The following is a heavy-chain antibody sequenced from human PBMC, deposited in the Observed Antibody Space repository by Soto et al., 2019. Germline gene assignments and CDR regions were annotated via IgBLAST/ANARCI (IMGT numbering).Heavy chain of an antibody. D-gene: IGHD2-21*02. J-gene: IGHJ4*02. Sequence: QLQLQESGPGLVKPSETLSLTCTVSGGSISSSSYYWGWIRQPPGKGLEWIGSIYYSGSTYYNPSLKSRVTISVDTSKNQFSLKLSSVTAADTAVYYCARSSAGPYCGGDCYPTHWGQGTLVTVSS. V-gene: IGHV4-39*01. CDR2: IYYSGST. CDR3: ARSSAGPYCGGDCYPTH. CDR1: GGSISSSSYY.